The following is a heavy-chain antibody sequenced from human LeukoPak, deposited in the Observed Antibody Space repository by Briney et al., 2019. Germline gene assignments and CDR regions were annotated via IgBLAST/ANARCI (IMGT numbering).Heavy chain of an antibody. J-gene: IGHJ6*03. CDR3: AARGYSTPRSYYMDV. V-gene: IGHV1-46*01. CDR1: GYTFTSYY. CDR2: INPSGGST. D-gene: IGHD6-13*01. Sequence: ASVKVSCKASGYTFTSYYIHWVRQAPGQGLEWMGMINPSGGSTTYAQKFQGRVTMTRDMSTSTVYMELSSLRSEDTAVYYCAARGYSTPRSYYMDVWGKGTTVTVSS.